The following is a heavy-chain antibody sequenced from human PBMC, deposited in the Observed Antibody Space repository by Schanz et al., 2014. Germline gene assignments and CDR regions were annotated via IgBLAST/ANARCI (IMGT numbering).Heavy chain of an antibody. V-gene: IGHV3-23*01. Sequence: EVQLLESGGGLVQPGGSLRLSCAASGFTFSSYAMSWVRQAPGKGLEWVSAISGGGGTTYYADSVKGRFTISRDNSKNTLYLQMNSLRAEYTAVYYCAKDRSWDYDSSGYFDYWGQGTLVTVSS. CDR2: ISGGGGTT. CDR1: GFTFSSYA. D-gene: IGHD3-22*01. CDR3: AKDRSWDYDSSGYFDY. J-gene: IGHJ4*02.